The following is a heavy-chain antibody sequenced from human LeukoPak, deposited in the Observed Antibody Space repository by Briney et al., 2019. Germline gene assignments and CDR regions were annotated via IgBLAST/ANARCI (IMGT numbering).Heavy chain of an antibody. CDR2: IYYSGST. CDR1: GGSISSSSYY. V-gene: IGHV4-39*01. D-gene: IGHD2-8*01. J-gene: IGHJ4*02. Sequence: PSETLSLTCTVSGGSISSSSYYWGWIRQPPGKGLGWIGSIYYSGSTYYNPSLKSRVTISVDTSKNQFSLKLSSVTAADTAVYYCARGWMIYHYWGQGTLVTVSS. CDR3: ARGWMIYHY.